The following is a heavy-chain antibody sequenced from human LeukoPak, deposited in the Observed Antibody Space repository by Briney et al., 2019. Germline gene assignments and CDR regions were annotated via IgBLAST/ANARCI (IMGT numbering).Heavy chain of an antibody. CDR3: ARSLTMVRAYDY. CDR2: ISYDGSNK. V-gene: IGHV3-30*03. Sequence: GGSLRLSCAASGFTFSSYGMHWVRQAPGKGLEWVAVISYDGSNKYYADSVKGRFTISRDNSKNTVYLQMNSLRTEDTAVYYCARSLTMVRAYDYWGQGTLVTVSS. D-gene: IGHD3-10*01. CDR1: GFTFSSYG. J-gene: IGHJ4*02.